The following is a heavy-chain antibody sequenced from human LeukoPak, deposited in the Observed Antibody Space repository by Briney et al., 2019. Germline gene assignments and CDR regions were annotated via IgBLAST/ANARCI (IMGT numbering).Heavy chain of an antibody. CDR2: MNPNSGNT. J-gene: IGHJ6*02. V-gene: IGHV1-8*01. CDR1: GYTFTSYD. Sequence: ASVKVSCKASGYTFTSYDINWVRQATGQGLEWMGWMNPNSGNTGYAQKFQGRVTMTRNTSISTAYMELSSLRSEDTAVYYCARRYPPDYYDSSGYYYVGVNYYYGMDVWGQGTTVTVSS. CDR3: ARRYPPDYYDSSGYYYVGVNYYYGMDV. D-gene: IGHD3-22*01.